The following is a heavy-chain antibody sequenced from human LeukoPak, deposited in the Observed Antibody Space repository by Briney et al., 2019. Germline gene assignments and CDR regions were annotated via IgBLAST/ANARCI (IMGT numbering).Heavy chain of an antibody. CDR3: ARVGVWFGELLSSGLYYMDV. J-gene: IGHJ6*03. V-gene: IGHV3-21*01. D-gene: IGHD3-10*01. CDR1: GFTFSSYS. CDR2: ITSSSSYI. Sequence: GGSLRLSCAASGFTFSSYSMNWVRQAPGKGLEWVSSITSSSSYIYYADSVKGRFTISRDNAKNSLYLQMNSLRAEDTAVYYCARVGVWFGELLSSGLYYMDVWGKGTTVTVSS.